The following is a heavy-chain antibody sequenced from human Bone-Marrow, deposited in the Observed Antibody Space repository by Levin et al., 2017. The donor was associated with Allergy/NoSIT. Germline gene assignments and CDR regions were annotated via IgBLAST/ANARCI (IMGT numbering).Heavy chain of an antibody. J-gene: IGHJ6*02. D-gene: IGHD3-16*01. CDR3: ASDFGAYANGMDV. V-gene: IGHV3-33*01. CDR2: IGHNGTQT. Sequence: SGESLKISCVVSGFIFRNYGMHWVRQAPGKGLEWLAAIGHNGTQTYYIKSVKGRFTISRDNLKSTLYVQMNNLRADDTATYFCASDFGAYANGMDVWGRGTPVTVSS. CDR1: GFIFRNYG.